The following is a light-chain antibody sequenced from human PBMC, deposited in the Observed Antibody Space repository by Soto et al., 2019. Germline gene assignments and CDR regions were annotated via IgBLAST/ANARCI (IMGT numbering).Light chain of an antibody. V-gene: IGKV3-20*01. Sequence: EVVGSQSPCTLSLSPLERATLSCMASQSVSSSYLAWYQQKPGQAPRLLIYGASSRATGIPDRFSGSGSGTEFTLTISSLQSEDFAVYYCQQYNNWPQPFGQGTKADI. CDR2: GAS. CDR1: QSVSSSY. J-gene: IGKJ1*01. CDR3: QQYNNWPQP.